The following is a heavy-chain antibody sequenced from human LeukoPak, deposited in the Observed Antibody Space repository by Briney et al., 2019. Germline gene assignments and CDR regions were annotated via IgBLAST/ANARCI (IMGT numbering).Heavy chain of an antibody. D-gene: IGHD6-13*01. CDR3: AKDRYSSSFTDY. CDR2: ISYDGSNK. J-gene: IGHJ4*02. V-gene: IGHV3-30*18. Sequence: GGSLRLSCAASGFTFSSYGMHWVRQAPGKGLEWVAVISYDGSNKYYADSVKGRFTISRDNSKNTLYLQMNSLRAEDTAVYYCAKDRYSSSFTDYWGQGTLVTVSS. CDR1: GFTFSSYG.